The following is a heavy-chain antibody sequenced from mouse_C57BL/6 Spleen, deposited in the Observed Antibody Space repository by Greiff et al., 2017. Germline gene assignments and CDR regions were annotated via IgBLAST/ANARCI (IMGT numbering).Heavy chain of an antibody. CDR3: ARGGIYYDYDY. D-gene: IGHD2-4*01. V-gene: IGHV1-85*01. J-gene: IGHJ2*01. CDR1: GYTFTSYD. CDR2: IFPSDGGT. Sequence: QVQLKESGPELVKPGASVKLSCKASGYTFTSYDINWVKQRPGQGLEWSGLIFPSDGGTKYKEKFKGKATLTVDTSSSTAYMELHSLTSEDSAVYFCARGGIYYDYDYWGQGTTLTVSS.